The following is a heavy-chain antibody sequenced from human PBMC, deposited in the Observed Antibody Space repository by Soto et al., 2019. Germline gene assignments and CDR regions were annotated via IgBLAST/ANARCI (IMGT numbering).Heavy chain of an antibody. CDR2: ISSNGGST. V-gene: IGHV3-64*01. CDR3: XXXXXXXXXXXV. Sequence: GGSLRLSCAASGFTFSSYAMHWVRQAPGKGLEYVSAISSNGGSTYYANSVKGRFTISRDNSKNTLYLQMGSLRAEDMAVYYXXXXXXXXXXXXVWGQGTTVTV. J-gene: IGHJ6*02. CDR1: GFTFSSYA.